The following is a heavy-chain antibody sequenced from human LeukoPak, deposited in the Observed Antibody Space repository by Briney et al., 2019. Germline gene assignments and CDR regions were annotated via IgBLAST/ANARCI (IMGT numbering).Heavy chain of an antibody. CDR3: ARDLKFGGVIVPPGY. Sequence: GASVKVSCKASGYTLTGYYMHWVRQAPGQGLEWMGRINPNSGGTNYAQKFRGRVTMTRDTSISTAYMELSRLRSDDTAVYYCARDLKFGGVIVPPGYWGQGALVTVSS. CDR1: GYTLTGYY. D-gene: IGHD3-16*02. CDR2: INPNSGGT. J-gene: IGHJ4*02. V-gene: IGHV1-2*06.